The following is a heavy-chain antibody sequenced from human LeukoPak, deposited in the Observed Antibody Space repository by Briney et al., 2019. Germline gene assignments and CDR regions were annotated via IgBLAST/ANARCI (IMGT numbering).Heavy chain of an antibody. V-gene: IGHV1-18*01. CDR2: INTRNGNA. Sequence: GASVKVSCKASGYTFTTYEIIWVRQVPGQGLEWMGWINTRNGNANYAHQLQGRVTMTTDTSTSTSYMELASLRFDDTAIYYCARNHLGLGLWGQGTLVTVSS. CDR1: GYTFTTYE. D-gene: IGHD3-16*01. CDR3: ARNHLGLGL. J-gene: IGHJ4*02.